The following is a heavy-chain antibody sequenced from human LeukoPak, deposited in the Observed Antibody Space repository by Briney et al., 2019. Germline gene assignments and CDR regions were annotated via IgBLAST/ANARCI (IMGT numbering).Heavy chain of an antibody. CDR3: ARVVTTVTTNNWFDP. Sequence: ASVKVSCKASGGTFSSYAISWVRQAPGQGLEWMGRIIPILGIANYAQKFQGRVTITADKSTSTAYMELSSLRSEDTAVYYCARVVTTVTTNNWFDPWGQGTLVTVSS. J-gene: IGHJ5*02. D-gene: IGHD4-17*01. V-gene: IGHV1-69*04. CDR2: IIPILGIA. CDR1: GGTFSSYA.